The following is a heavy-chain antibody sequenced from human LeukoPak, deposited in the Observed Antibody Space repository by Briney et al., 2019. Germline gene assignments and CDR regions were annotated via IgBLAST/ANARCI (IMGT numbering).Heavy chain of an antibody. CDR3: ASSVSGSGSYLFDY. CDR2: ISAYNGNT. J-gene: IGHJ4*02. D-gene: IGHD3-10*01. Sequence: GASVKVSCKASGYTFTSYGISWVRQAPGQGLEWMRWISAYNGNTNYAQKLQGRVTMTTDTSTSTAYMELRSLRSDDTAVYYCASSVSGSGSYLFDYWGQGTLVTVSS. V-gene: IGHV1-18*01. CDR1: GYTFTSYG.